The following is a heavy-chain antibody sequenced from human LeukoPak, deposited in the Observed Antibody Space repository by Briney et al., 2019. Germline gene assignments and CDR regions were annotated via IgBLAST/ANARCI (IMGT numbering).Heavy chain of an antibody. Sequence: SVKVSCKASGHTSDSFQINWVRLPHRQGLEWVGRNNSVFNMPQYAPNFQGRIPMTADTSTTTVYMELRSLKSEDTAVYLCAKGPHDYGDFVYLWGQGTRVTVFS. CDR2: NNSVFNMP. J-gene: IGHJ5*02. D-gene: IGHD4-17*01. CDR1: GHTSDSFQ. V-gene: IGHV1-69*04. CDR3: AKGPHDYGDFVYL.